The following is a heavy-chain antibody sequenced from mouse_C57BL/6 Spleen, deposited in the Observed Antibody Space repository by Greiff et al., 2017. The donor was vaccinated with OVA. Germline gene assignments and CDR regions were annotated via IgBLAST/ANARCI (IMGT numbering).Heavy chain of an antibody. CDR3: TREYGNSYSTMDY. J-gene: IGHJ4*01. Sequence: EVKLQESGGGLVQPGGSMKLSCVASGFTFSNYWMNWVRQSPEQGLEWVAQISLTADNYATDYAEYVKGRFTIARDDSKSRVYMQLNSLRAEDTGIYYCTREYGNSYSTMDYWGQGTSVTVSS. V-gene: IGHV6-3*01. CDR2: ISLTADNYAT. CDR1: GFTFSNYW. D-gene: IGHD1-1*01.